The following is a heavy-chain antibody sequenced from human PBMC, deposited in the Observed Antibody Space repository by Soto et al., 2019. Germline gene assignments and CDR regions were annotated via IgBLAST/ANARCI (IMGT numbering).Heavy chain of an antibody. J-gene: IGHJ4*02. Sequence: GGSLRLSCAASGFTFSTYAMTGVRQAPGKGLEWVSTISDSGGSTYYAASVKGRFTISRDNSKNTLYLLMNSLSAEDTALYYCAKFHGSGTYYNFPDYWGQGTLVTVSS. CDR3: AKFHGSGTYYNFPDY. V-gene: IGHV3-23*01. CDR2: ISDSGGST. D-gene: IGHD3-10*01. CDR1: GFTFSTYA.